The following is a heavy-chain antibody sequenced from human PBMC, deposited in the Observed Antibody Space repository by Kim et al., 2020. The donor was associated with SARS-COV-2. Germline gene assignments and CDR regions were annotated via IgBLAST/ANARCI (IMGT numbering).Heavy chain of an antibody. CDR3: ASTTVAGYYYYYMDV. Sequence: ETLSLTCTVSGGSISSYYWSWIRQPPGKGLEWIGYIYYSGSTNYNPSLKSRVTISVDTSKNQFSLKLSSVTAADTAVYYCASTTVAGYYYYYMDVWGKGTTVTVSS. CDR2: IYYSGST. D-gene: IGHD4-17*01. V-gene: IGHV4-59*01. J-gene: IGHJ6*03. CDR1: GGSISSYY.